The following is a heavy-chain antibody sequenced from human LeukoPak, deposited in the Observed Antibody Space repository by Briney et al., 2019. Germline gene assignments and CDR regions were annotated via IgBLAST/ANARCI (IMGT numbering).Heavy chain of an antibody. V-gene: IGHV3-7*01. CDR2: IKQDGSEK. J-gene: IGHJ6*02. D-gene: IGHD6-19*01. Sequence: GGSLRLSCEASGFTFSSHWMSWVRQAPGKGLECVAIIKQDGSEKDYVDSVTGRFTISRDNAKNSLYLQMNSLRDEDTAVYYCARDTSDWRYGMDVWGQGTTVTVSS. CDR3: ARDTSDWRYGMDV. CDR1: GFTFSSHW.